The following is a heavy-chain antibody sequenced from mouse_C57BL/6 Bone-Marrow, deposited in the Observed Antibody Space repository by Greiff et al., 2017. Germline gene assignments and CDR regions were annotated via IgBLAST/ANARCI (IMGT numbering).Heavy chain of an antibody. CDR3: ANLPPAWFAY. CDR1: GYTFTSYT. V-gene: IGHV1-4*01. CDR2: INPSSGYT. J-gene: IGHJ3*01. Sequence: QVQLQQSGAELARPGASVKMSCKASGYTFTSYTMHWVKQRPGQGLEWIGYINPSSGYTKYNQKFKDKATLTADKSSSTAYMQLSSPSSEDSAVYYCANLPPAWFAYWGQGTLVTVSA.